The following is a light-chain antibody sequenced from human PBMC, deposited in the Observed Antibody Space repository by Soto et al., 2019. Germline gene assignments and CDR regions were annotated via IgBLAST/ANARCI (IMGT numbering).Light chain of an antibody. V-gene: IGKV3-15*01. CDR2: GAS. CDR1: QSVSSN. CDR3: QQYNKWPRT. Sequence: EIVMTQSPATLSVSPGERATLSCRASQSVSSNLGWYQQKPGQAPRLLIYGASTRATGIPARFSGSGSGTEFTLTISSLQSEDFAVYSCQQYNKWPRTFGQGTKLEIK. J-gene: IGKJ2*01.